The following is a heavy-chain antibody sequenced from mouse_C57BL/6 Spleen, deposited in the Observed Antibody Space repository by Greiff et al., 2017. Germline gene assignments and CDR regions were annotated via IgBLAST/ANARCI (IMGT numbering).Heavy chain of an antibody. Sequence: ESGPGLVKPSPSLSLTCSVTGYSITSGYYWNWIRQFPGNKLEWMGYISYDGSNNYNPALKNRISITCDTSTNQFVLKLNSVTTEDTATYYCARDDGNSWYFDVWGTGTTVTVSS. CDR2: ISYDGSN. D-gene: IGHD2-1*01. CDR1: GYSITSGYY. J-gene: IGHJ1*03. V-gene: IGHV3-6*01. CDR3: ARDDGNSWYFDV.